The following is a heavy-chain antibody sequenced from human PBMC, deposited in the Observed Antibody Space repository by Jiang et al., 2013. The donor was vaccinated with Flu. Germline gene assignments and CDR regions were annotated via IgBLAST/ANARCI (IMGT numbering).Heavy chain of an antibody. CDR3: ARRYCSSTSCSLGDWFDP. D-gene: IGHD2-2*01. V-gene: IGHV2-5*02. CDR2: IYWDDDK. J-gene: IGHJ5*02. Sequence: KPTQTLTLTCTFSGFSLSTSGVGVGWIRQPPGKALEWLALIYWDDDKRYSPSLKSRLTITKDTSKNQVVLTMTNMDPVDTATYYCARRYCSSTSCSLGDWFDPVGPGNPGHRLL. CDR1: GFSLSTSGVG.